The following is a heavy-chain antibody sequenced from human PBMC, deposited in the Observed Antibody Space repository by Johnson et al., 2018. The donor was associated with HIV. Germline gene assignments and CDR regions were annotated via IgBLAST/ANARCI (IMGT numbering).Heavy chain of an antibody. D-gene: IGHD1-26*01. V-gene: IGHV3-30-3*01. Sequence: QVQLVESGGCVVQPGRSLRLSCAASGFTFSSYAMHWVRQAPGKGLEWVAVISYDGSNKYYADSVKGRFTISRDNSKNTLYLQMNSLRAEDTAVYYCAKGASGSSGGAFDIWGQGTMVTVSS. CDR2: ISYDGSNK. CDR3: AKGASGSSGGAFDI. J-gene: IGHJ3*02. CDR1: GFTFSSYA.